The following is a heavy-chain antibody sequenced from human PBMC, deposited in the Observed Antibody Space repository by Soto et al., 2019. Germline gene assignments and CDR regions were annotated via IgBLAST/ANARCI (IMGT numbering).Heavy chain of an antibody. D-gene: IGHD4-17*01. J-gene: IGHJ6*02. V-gene: IGHV3-21*01. Sequence: GGSLRLSCAASGFTFSSYSMNWVRQAPGKGLEWVSSISSSSSYIYYADSVKGRFTISRDNAKNSLYLQMNSLRAEDTAVYYCARGGSYGDYLYYYYGMDVWGQGTTVTVSS. CDR1: GFTFSSYS. CDR3: ARGGSYGDYLYYYYGMDV. CDR2: ISSSSSYI.